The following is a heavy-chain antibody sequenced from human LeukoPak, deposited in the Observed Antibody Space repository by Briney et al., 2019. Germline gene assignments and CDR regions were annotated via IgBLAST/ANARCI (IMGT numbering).Heavy chain of an antibody. D-gene: IGHD3-10*01. CDR1: GYTFTNYH. CDR2: INPSGGST. V-gene: IGHV1-46*01. Sequence: ASVKVSCKASGYTFTNYHMHWVRQAPGQGLEWMGIINPSGGSTIYAQKFQGRVTMTRDTSTSTVYMELSSLRSEDTAVYYCARDRSGSGTLDYWGQGTLVTVSS. CDR3: ARDRSGSGTLDY. J-gene: IGHJ4*02.